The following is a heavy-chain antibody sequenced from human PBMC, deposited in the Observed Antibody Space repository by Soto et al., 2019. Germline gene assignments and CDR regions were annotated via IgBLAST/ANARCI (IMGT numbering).Heavy chain of an antibody. Sequence: EVQLVESGGGLVKPGGSLRLSCAASGFTFSTCSMNWVRQAPGKGLEWVSSISSSSSNIYYADSVKGRFTISRDNAKNSLYLQMNSLRADDTAVYYCARDSGYDAAPLDYWGQGTLVTVSS. V-gene: IGHV3-21*02. J-gene: IGHJ4*02. CDR3: ARDSGYDAAPLDY. CDR2: ISSSSSNI. D-gene: IGHD5-12*01. CDR1: GFTFSTCS.